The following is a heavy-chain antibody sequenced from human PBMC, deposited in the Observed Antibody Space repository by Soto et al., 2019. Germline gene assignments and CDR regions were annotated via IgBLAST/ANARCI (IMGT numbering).Heavy chain of an antibody. V-gene: IGHV2-5*02. CDR1: GFSLSTSGVS. CDR2: IYWDDDK. D-gene: IGHD3-10*01. Sequence: QITLKESGPTLVKPTQTLTLTCTFSGFSLSTSGVSVCWIRQPPGKAPECLALIYWDDDKRDSPSLKSRLTSTMDPSTNEVVLTMTNMDPVDTATYYCANNNELLVQGQGGVDLWGQGILVTVSS. CDR3: ANNNELLVQGQGGVDL. J-gene: IGHJ5*02.